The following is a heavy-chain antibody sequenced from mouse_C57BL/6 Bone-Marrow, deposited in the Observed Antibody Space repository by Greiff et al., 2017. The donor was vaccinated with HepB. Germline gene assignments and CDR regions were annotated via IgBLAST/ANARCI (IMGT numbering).Heavy chain of an antibody. D-gene: IGHD1-1*01. J-gene: IGHJ2*01. Sequence: EVQLQQSGPGLVKPSQSLSLTCSVTGYSITSGYYWNWIRQFPGNKLEWMGYISYDGSNNYNPSLKNRISITRDTSKNQFFLKLNSVTTEDTATYYCARGGVITTVVFDYWGQGTTLTVSS. CDR2: ISYDGSN. CDR3: ARGGVITTVVFDY. V-gene: IGHV3-6*01. CDR1: GYSITSGYY.